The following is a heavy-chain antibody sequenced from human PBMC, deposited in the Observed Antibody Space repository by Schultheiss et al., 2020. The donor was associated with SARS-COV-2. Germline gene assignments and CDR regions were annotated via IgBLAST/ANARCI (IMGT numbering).Heavy chain of an antibody. CDR3: ARARGYCNSTSCYSDRYYYYGLDV. D-gene: IGHD2-2*01. CDR2: INPNSGGT. V-gene: IGHV1-2*04. J-gene: IGHJ6*02. Sequence: ASVKVSCQASRYTFTKYFTQWVRQAPGQGLEWMGWINPNSGGTNYAQKFQGWVTMTRDTSISTGYMELSRLRSDDSAIYYCARARGYCNSTSCYSDRYYYYGLDVWGQGTTVTVSS. CDR1: RYTFTKYF.